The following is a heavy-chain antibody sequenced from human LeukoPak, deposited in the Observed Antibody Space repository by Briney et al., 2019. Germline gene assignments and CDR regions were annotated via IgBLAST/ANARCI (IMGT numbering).Heavy chain of an antibody. D-gene: IGHD1-1*01. Sequence: SETLSLTCAVSGYSISGSNWWGWIRQPPGKGLEWIGYIYYSESTYYNPSLKSRVTMSVDTSKNQFSLKLSSVTAVDTAVYYCARSRVTTGTTFDLWGRGTLVTVPS. CDR2: IYYSEST. V-gene: IGHV4-28*01. CDR1: GYSISGSNW. CDR3: ARSRVTTGTTFDL. J-gene: IGHJ2*01.